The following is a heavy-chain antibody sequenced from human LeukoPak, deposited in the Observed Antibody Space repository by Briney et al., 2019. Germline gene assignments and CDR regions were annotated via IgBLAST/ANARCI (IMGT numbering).Heavy chain of an antibody. CDR3: ARRYSRDFDY. Sequence: SETLPLTCTVSGGSISSYYWSWIRQPPGKGLEWIGYIYYSGSTNYNPSLNSRVTISVATYKNQFSLKLSSVTAADTAVYYCARRYSRDFDYWGQGTLVTVSS. CDR1: GGSISSYY. J-gene: IGHJ4*02. CDR2: IYYSGST. D-gene: IGHD6-13*01. V-gene: IGHV4-59*08.